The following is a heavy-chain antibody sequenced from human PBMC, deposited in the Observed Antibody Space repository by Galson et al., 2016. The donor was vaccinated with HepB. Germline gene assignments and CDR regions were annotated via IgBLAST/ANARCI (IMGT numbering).Heavy chain of an antibody. CDR2: LQKDGSEE. J-gene: IGHJ4*02. CDR3: ARVHFDYRSPYSDY. Sequence: SLRLSCAASGFIFSNYWMAWVRQAPGKGLEWVADLQKDGSEETYVDSVRGRFIISRDNAKNTLSLQMNSLSVQDTAVYYCARVHFDYRSPYSDYWGQGALVTVSS. V-gene: IGHV3-7*01. D-gene: IGHD2-21*01. CDR1: GFIFSNYW.